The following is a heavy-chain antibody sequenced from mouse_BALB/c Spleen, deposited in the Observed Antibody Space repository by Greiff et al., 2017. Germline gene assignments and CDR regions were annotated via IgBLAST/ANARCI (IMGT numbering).Heavy chain of an antibody. J-gene: IGHJ2*01. CDR3: ARGRSTKDY. CDR2: IYPGNVNT. D-gene: IGHD2-1*01. Sequence: VHLVESGPELVKPGASVRISCKASGYTFTSYYIHWVKQRPGQGLEWIGWIYPGNVNTKYNEKFKGKATLTADKSSSTAYMQLSSLTSEDSAVYFCARGRSTKDYWGQGTTLTVSS. CDR1: GYTFTSYY. V-gene: IGHV1S56*01.